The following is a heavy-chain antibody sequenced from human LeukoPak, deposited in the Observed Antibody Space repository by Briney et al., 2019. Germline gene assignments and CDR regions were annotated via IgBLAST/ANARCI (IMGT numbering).Heavy chain of an antibody. V-gene: IGHV1-2*02. D-gene: IGHD3-10*01. CDR1: GYTFTSYG. J-gene: IGHJ4*02. CDR2: INPNSGVS. Sequence: ASVKVSCKASGYTFTSYGISWVRQAPGQGLEWMGWINPNSGVSNCAQRFQGRVTMTRDKSISTAYMELSSLRSDDTALYYCARGGEWFGYINYWGQGTLVTVSS. CDR3: ARGGEWFGYINY.